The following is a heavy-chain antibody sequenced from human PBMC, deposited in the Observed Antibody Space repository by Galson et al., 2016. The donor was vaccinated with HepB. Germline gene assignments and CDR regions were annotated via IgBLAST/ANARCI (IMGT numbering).Heavy chain of an antibody. CDR3: ARGPPGDIKDYGDYGFEGTFWYFDL. D-gene: IGHD4-17*01. Sequence: SVKVSCKASGGTFSSYGFSWVRQAPGQGLEWMGGIIPMFGKPKYAQKFQGRVTIIADKSTSTAYMELSSLRSEDTAVYYCARGPPGDIKDYGDYGFEGTFWYFDLWGRGTLVTVSS. J-gene: IGHJ2*01. V-gene: IGHV1-69*06. CDR2: IIPMFGKP. CDR1: GGTFSSYG.